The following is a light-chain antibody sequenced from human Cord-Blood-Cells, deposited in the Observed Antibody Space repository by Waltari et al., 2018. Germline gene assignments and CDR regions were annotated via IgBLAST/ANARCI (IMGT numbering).Light chain of an antibody. Sequence: DIQMTQSPSSLSASVGDRFTITCRASQSISSYLNWYQQKPGKAPELLIYAASSLQSGVPSRFSGSGSGTDFTLTISSLQPEDFATYYCQQSYSTPFTFGPGTKVDIK. J-gene: IGKJ3*01. CDR2: AAS. CDR1: QSISSY. V-gene: IGKV1-39*01. CDR3: QQSYSTPFT.